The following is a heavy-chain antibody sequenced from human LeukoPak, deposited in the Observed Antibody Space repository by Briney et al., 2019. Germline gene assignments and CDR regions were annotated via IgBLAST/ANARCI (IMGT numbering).Heavy chain of an antibody. D-gene: IGHD3-10*01. V-gene: IGHV1-24*01. CDR3: ATVFSGSAVRGLITDYYHSGMDV. J-gene: IGHJ6*02. CDR1: GYTLTELS. Sequence: ASVKVSCKVSGYTLTELSMHWVRQAPGKGLEWMGGFDPEDGETIYAQKFQGRVTMTEDTSPDTAYMELSSLRSEDTAVYYCATVFSGSAVRGLITDYYHSGMDVWGQGTTVTVSS. CDR2: FDPEDGET.